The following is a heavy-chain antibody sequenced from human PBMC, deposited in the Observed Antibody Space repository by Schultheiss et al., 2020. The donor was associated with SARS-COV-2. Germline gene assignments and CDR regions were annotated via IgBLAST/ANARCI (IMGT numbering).Heavy chain of an antibody. Sequence: GGSLRLSCAASGFTFSSYAMSWVRQAPGKGLEWVSAISGSGGSTYYANSVKGRFTISRDNSKNTLYLQMGSLRAEDMAVYYCARGGLPGPSADAFDIWGQGTMVTVS. CDR1: GFTFSSYA. V-gene: IGHV3-64*01. CDR3: ARGGLPGPSADAFDI. CDR2: ISGSGGST. J-gene: IGHJ3*02. D-gene: IGHD3-10*01.